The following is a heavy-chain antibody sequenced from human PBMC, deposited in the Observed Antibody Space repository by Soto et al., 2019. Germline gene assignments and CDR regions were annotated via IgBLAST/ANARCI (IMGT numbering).Heavy chain of an antibody. J-gene: IGHJ4*02. Sequence: EASLRLSCTASGFTFSSYAMSWVRQAPGKGLEWFSAISGSGVSTYYADSVKGRFTISRDNSKNTLYLQMNSLRAEDTAVYYWAKDPLYSSGWCGVHGYWGQGTLVTVSS. V-gene: IGHV3-23*01. CDR2: ISGSGVST. CDR1: GFTFSSYA. D-gene: IGHD6-13*01. CDR3: AKDPLYSSGWCGVHGY.